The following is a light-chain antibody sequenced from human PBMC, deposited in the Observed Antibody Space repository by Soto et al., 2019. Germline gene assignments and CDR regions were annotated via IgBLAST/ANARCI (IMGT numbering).Light chain of an antibody. V-gene: IGKV3-15*01. CDR1: QSVRSS. J-gene: IGKJ1*01. CDR2: GAS. CDR3: QQYDNWPQT. Sequence: EMVMTQSPATLSVSPGERATLSCRASQSVRSSLAWYQQKPGQAPRLLIYGASTRATGIPARFSGTGSGTDFSLTVSSLQSEDFAVYYCQQYDNWPQTFGQGTKVDIK.